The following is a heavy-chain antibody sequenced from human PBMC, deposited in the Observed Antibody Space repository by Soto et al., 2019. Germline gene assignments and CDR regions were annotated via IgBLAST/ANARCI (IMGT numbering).Heavy chain of an antibody. J-gene: IGHJ4*02. CDR2: INPNSGGT. CDR3: ARDEVDTAMDNFDY. D-gene: IGHD5-18*01. Sequence: ASVKVSCKASGYTFTGYYMHWVRQAPGQGLEWMGWINPNSGGTNYAQKFQGRVTMTRDTSISTAYMELSRLRSDDTAVYYCARDEVDTAMDNFDYWGQGNLVTVSS. CDR1: GYTFTGYY. V-gene: IGHV1-2*02.